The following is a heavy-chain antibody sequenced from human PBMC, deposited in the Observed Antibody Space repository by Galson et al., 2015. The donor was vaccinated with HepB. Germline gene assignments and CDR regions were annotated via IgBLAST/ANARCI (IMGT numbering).Heavy chain of an antibody. J-gene: IGHJ3*02. CDR1: GFTFSSYA. V-gene: IGHV3-30*04. CDR2: ISYDGSNK. Sequence: SLRLSCAASGFTFSSYAMHWVRQAPGKGLEWVAVISYDGSNKYYADSVKGRFTISRDNSKNTLYLQMNSLRAEDTAVYYCARERGFYSSGWYGAFDIWGQGTMVTVSS. CDR3: ARERGFYSSGWYGAFDI. D-gene: IGHD6-19*01.